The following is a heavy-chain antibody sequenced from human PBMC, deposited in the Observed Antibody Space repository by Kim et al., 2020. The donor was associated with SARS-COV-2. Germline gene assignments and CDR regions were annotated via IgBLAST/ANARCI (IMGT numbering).Heavy chain of an antibody. CDR2: INARNGNT. CDR3: ARGFDPYGSGSYFDY. D-gene: IGHD3-10*01. CDR1: GYTFTSYA. V-gene: IGHV1-3*01. Sequence: ASVKVSCKASGYTFTSYAMHWVRQAPGQRLEWMGWINARNGNTKYSQKFQGRVTITRDTSASTAYMELSSLRSEDTAGYYCARGFDPYGSGSYFDYWGQG. J-gene: IGHJ4*02.